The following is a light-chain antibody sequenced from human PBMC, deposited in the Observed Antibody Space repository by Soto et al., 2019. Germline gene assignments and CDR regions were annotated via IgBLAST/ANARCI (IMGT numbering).Light chain of an antibody. CDR1: QSISTNY. CDR3: QQYGRT. J-gene: IGKJ5*01. V-gene: IGKV3-20*01. CDR2: AAS. Sequence: EVVLTQSPGTLSLSPGERATVSCRASQSISTNYLAWYQQKPGQAPKLLIYAASSRLTGIPDRFSGSGSGTDLTLTISRLEPEDFALYYCQQYGRTFGQGTRLDIK.